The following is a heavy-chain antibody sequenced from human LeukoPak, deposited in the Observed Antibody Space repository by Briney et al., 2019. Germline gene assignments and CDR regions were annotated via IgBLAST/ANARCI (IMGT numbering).Heavy chain of an antibody. V-gene: IGHV4-4*07. CDR1: GGSISSYY. CDR3: ARERYPPEMATSNYFDY. J-gene: IGHJ4*02. CDR2: IYTSGST. Sequence: SETLSLTCTVSGGSISSYYWSWIRQPAGRGLEWIGRIYTSGSTNYNPSLKSRVTMSVDTSKNQFSLKLSSVTAADTAVYYCARERYPPEMATSNYFDYWGQGTLVTVSS. D-gene: IGHD5-24*01.